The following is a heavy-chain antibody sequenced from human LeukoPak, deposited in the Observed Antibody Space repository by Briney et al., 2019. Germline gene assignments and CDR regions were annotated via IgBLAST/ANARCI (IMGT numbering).Heavy chain of an antibody. Sequence: GGSLRLSCAASGFKFDDHGMSWVRPVPGKGLAGVSGLNWNGGRTGYADSVKGRFTISRDNAKNSLYLQMNSLRAEDTAFYYCAKDRSFIGLDIWGQGTMVIVSS. CDR3: AKDRSFIGLDI. V-gene: IGHV3-20*04. J-gene: IGHJ3*02. CDR1: GFKFDDHG. CDR2: LNWNGGRT. D-gene: IGHD1-26*01.